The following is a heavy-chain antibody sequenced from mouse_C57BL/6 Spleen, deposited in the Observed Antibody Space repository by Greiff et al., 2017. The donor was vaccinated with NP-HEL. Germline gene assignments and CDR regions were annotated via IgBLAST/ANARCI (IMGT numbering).Heavy chain of an antibody. CDR1: GYTFTSYW. CDR2: IHPNSGST. D-gene: IGHD2-4*01. CDR3: ARSCDYDAAWFAY. J-gene: IGHJ3*01. V-gene: IGHV1-64*01. Sequence: QVQLQQPGAELVKPGASVKLSCKASGYTFTSYWMHWVKQRPGQGLEWIGMIHPNSGSTNYNEKFKSKATLTVDKSSSTAYMQLSSLTSEDSAVYYCARSCDYDAAWFAYWGQGTLVTVSA.